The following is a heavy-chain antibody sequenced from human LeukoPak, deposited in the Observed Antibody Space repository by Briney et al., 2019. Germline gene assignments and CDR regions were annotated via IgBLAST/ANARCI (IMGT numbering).Heavy chain of an antibody. D-gene: IGHD7-27*01. V-gene: IGHV3-30*02. CDR2: IRNVGNDK. J-gene: IGHJ4*02. Sequence: PGGSLRLSCVVSGFRLSTYGMHCVRQAPGKGLEWVSFIRNVGNDKYYAQSVKGRFTISRDDSKNTQYLQMNSLRGEDTAVYYCATDFNWAWNYWGQGTLVTVSS. CDR1: GFRLSTYG. CDR3: ATDFNWAWNY.